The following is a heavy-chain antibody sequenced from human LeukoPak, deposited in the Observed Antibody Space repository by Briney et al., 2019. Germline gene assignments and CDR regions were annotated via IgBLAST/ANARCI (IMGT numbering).Heavy chain of an antibody. V-gene: IGHV3-21*01. CDR3: ASGPLNDFWSGYYSDY. Sequence: PGGSLRFSCAASGFTLSSYSMNWVRQAPGKGLEWVSSISSSSSYIYYADSVKGRFTISRDNAKNSLYLQMNSLRAEDTAVYYCASGPLNDFWSGYYSDYWGQGTLVTVSS. CDR1: GFTLSSYS. J-gene: IGHJ4*02. CDR2: ISSSSSYI. D-gene: IGHD3-3*01.